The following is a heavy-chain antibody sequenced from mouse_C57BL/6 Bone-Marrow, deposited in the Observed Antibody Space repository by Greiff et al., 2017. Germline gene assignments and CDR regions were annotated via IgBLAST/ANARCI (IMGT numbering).Heavy chain of an antibody. CDR1: GFTFSDYG. Sequence: DVMLVESGGGLVQPGGSLKLSCAASGFTFSDYGMAWVRQAPRKGPEWVAFISNLAYSIYYADTVTGRFTISRENAKNTLYLEMSSLRSEDTAMYYCARQNYDGYPFAYWGQGTLVTVSA. D-gene: IGHD2-3*01. CDR3: ARQNYDGYPFAY. V-gene: IGHV5-15*01. CDR2: ISNLAYSI. J-gene: IGHJ3*01.